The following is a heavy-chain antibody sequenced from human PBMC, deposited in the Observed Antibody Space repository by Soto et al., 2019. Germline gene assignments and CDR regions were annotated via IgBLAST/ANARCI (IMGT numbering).Heavy chain of an antibody. J-gene: IGHJ4*02. Sequence: EVQLVESGGGLVQPGGSLRLSCAASGFTFSSYWMHWVRQAPGKGLVWVSRINSDGSSTSYADSVKGRFTISRDHAKKTMFPLLYPLRTEYMAAYYCARLYCSSASSYHPDYWGQGTLVTVSS. CDR1: GFTFSSYW. D-gene: IGHD2-15*01. CDR3: ARLYCSSASSYHPDY. CDR2: INSDGSST. V-gene: IGHV3-74*01.